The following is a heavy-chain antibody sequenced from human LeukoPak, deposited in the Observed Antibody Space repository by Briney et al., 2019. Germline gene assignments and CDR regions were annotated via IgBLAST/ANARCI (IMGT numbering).Heavy chain of an antibody. V-gene: IGHV3-23*01. CDR1: GFTFSRYW. D-gene: IGHD3-10*01. CDR2: ISGSADIT. CDR3: AKDLYYFGSGSHDY. Sequence: GGSLRLSCAASGFTFSRYWMHWVRQAPGKGLEWVSGISGSADITDYADSVKGRFTISRDNSKNTLYLQMNSLRAEDTAVYYCAKDLYYFGSGSHDYWGQGTLVTVSS. J-gene: IGHJ4*02.